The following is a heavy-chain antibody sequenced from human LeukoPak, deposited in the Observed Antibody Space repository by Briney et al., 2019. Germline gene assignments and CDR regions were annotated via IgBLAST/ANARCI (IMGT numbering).Heavy chain of an antibody. CDR1: GFTFSDYY. D-gene: IGHD2-2*02. V-gene: IGHV3-11*04. J-gene: IGHJ6*03. Sequence: GGSLRLSCVASGFTFSDYYMSWIRQAPGKGLEWVSYISSSGNTLYYVDSVKGRFTISRDNAKNSLYLQMNSLRAEDTAVYYCAREGEHCSGTSCYTLHYYYYYMDVWGKGTTVTVSS. CDR3: AREGEHCSGTSCYTLHYYYYYMDV. CDR2: ISSSGNTL.